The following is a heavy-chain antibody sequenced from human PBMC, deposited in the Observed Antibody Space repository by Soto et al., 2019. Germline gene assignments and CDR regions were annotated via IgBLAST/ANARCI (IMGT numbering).Heavy chain of an antibody. CDR1: GGTFSSSA. CDR3: ARGTSDVVLVPAAMREGLAS. V-gene: IGHV1-69*01. D-gene: IGHD2-2*01. J-gene: IGHJ4*02. CDR2: IMGTLSST. Sequence: QVRLVQSGAEVKKPGSSVKISCKTSGGTFSSSAISWVRQAPGQGLQWMGGIMGTLSSTHYKQKFQGRISISADESTSTAFRELRSLRYEDTATYYCARGTSDVVLVPAAMREGLASWGQGTLVTVSS.